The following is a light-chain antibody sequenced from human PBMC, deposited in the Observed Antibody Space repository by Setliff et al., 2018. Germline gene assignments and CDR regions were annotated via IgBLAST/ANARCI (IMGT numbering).Light chain of an antibody. Sequence: QSVLTQPPSASGSPGQSVTISCTGISSDVGGYNYVSWYQQHPGKAPKLMIYEVSKWPSGVPDRFSGSKSGNTASLTVSGLQAEDEADYYCSSYAGSNNYVFGTGTKV. CDR3: SSYAGSNNYV. CDR1: SSDVGGYNY. J-gene: IGLJ1*01. CDR2: EVS. V-gene: IGLV2-8*01.